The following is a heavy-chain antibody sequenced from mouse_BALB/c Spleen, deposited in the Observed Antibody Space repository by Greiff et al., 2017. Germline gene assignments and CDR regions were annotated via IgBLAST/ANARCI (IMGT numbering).Heavy chain of an antibody. Sequence: LVESGGGLVKPGGSLNLSCAASGFTFSDYYMYWVRPTPEKRLEWVATIRDGGSYTYYPDSVKGRVTISRDNAKNNLYLQMSSLKSEDTAMYYCARSYGNYDMDYWGQGTSVTVSS. V-gene: IGHV5-4*02. CDR3: ARSYGNYDMDY. J-gene: IGHJ4*01. D-gene: IGHD2-1*01. CDR2: IRDGGSYT. CDR1: GFTFSDYY.